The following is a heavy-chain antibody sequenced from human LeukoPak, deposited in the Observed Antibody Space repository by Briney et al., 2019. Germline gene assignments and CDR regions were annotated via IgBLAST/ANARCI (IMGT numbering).Heavy chain of an antibody. CDR2: INYTGGT. Sequence: SETLSLTCAVYGASFSNYYWSWIRQPPGKGLEWIGEINYTGGTNYNPSLKSRVTISLDTSKNQFSLKVTSVTAADTAVYYCARLPLRWELPFDPWGQGTLVTVSS. CDR3: ARLPLRWELPFDP. J-gene: IGHJ5*02. CDR1: GASFSNYY. D-gene: IGHD1-7*01. V-gene: IGHV4-34*01.